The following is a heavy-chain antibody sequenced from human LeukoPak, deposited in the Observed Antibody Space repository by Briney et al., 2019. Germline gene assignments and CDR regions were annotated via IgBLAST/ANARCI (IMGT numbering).Heavy chain of an antibody. V-gene: IGHV3-11*04. CDR3: ARVVVAMYDACDI. D-gene: IGHD2-15*01. CDR1: GVTFSDYY. CDR2: ISSSGSTI. J-gene: IGHJ3*02. Sequence: GGSLRLSCAASGVTFSDYYMSWIRQAPGKGLEWVSYISSSGSTIYYADSVKGRFTISRDNAKNSVYLQMNSLRAEDTAVYYCARVVVAMYDACDIWGQGTMVTVSS.